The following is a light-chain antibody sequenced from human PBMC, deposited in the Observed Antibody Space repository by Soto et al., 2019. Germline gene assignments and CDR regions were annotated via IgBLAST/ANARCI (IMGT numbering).Light chain of an antibody. J-gene: IGLJ1*01. Sequence: QSVLSQLASVSASPGKSLTISDTGTISEVGGHQFVSWYQQYPGKAPKLMICDVSNRLSGVSNRFSGSKSGNTASLTISGLQAEDEADYYCSSFTGTNYDFATGTKAPVL. CDR2: DVS. CDR3: SSFTGTNYD. V-gene: IGLV2-14*03. CDR1: ISEVGGHQF.